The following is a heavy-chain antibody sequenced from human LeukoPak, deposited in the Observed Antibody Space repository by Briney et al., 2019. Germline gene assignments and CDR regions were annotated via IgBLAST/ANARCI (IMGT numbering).Heavy chain of an antibody. CDR1: GFTFSSYS. CDR3: ARHPGYSSSWYSPSDY. J-gene: IGHJ4*02. Sequence: GGSLRLSCAASGFTFSSYSMNWVRQAPGKGLEWVSSISSSSSYIYYADSVKGRFTISRDNTKNSLYLQMNSLRAEDTAVYYCARHPGYSSSWYSPSDYWGQGTLVTVSS. CDR2: ISSSSSYI. D-gene: IGHD6-13*01. V-gene: IGHV3-21*01.